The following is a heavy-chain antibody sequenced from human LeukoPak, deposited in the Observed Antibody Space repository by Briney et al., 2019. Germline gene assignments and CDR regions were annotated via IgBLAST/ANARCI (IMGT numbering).Heavy chain of an antibody. V-gene: IGHV4-39*01. CDR3: ARQAEDADY. J-gene: IGHJ4*02. CDR1: GGSISSSSYY. CDR2: IYYSGST. Sequence: SETLSLTCTVSGGSISSSSYYWGWIRQPPGKGLEWIGSIYYSGSTYYNPSLKSRVTISVDTSKNQFSLKLSSVTAADTAVYYCARQAEDADYWGQGTLVTVSS. D-gene: IGHD2-15*01.